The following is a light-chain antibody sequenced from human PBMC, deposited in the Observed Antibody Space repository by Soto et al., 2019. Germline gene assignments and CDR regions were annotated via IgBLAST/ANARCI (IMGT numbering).Light chain of an antibody. Sequence: QSALTQPPSASGSPGQSVTISCTGTSSDVGAYNYVSWYQQHPGKAPKLMIFDVSKRPSGVPDRFSGSKSDNTASLTISGLQAEDEADYYCCSYAGNYTYVFGTGTKLTVL. J-gene: IGLJ1*01. V-gene: IGLV2-11*01. CDR2: DVS. CDR3: CSYAGNYTYV. CDR1: SSDVGAYNY.